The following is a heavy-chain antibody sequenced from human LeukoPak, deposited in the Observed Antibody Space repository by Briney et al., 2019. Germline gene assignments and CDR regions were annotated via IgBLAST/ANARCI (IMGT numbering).Heavy chain of an antibody. CDR3: ARDLLPYCSSTSCYAFDY. Sequence: ASVKVSCKASGYTFTSYGISWVRQAPGQGLEWMGWISAYNGNTNYTQKLQGRVTMTTDKSTSTAYMELRSLRADDTAVYYCARDLLPYCSSTSCYAFDYWGQGTLVTVSS. CDR1: GYTFTSYG. J-gene: IGHJ4*02. D-gene: IGHD2-2*01. CDR2: ISAYNGNT. V-gene: IGHV1-18*01.